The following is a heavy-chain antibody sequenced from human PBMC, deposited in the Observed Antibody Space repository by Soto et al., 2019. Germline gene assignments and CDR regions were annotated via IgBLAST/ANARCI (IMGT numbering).Heavy chain of an antibody. CDR1: GGSINTFY. Sequence: SETLSLTCTVSGGSINTFYWSWVRQPAGKGLGWIGRIFSSGSTSFNPSLEGRVAMSVDTSKNHFSLNLSSVTAADMAVYYCAREGSYSAYNFAHGIQLWSFDFWGQGALVTVSS. D-gene: IGHD5-12*01. V-gene: IGHV4-4*07. J-gene: IGHJ4*02. CDR3: AREGSYSAYNFAHGIQLWSFDF. CDR2: IFSSGST.